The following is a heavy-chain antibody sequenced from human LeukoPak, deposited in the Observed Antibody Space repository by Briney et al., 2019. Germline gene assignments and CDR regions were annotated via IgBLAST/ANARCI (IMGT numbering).Heavy chain of an antibody. V-gene: IGHV3-7*01. Sequence: GGSLRLSCAASRFTFSSYWMHWVRQAPGKGLEWVANIKQDGSEKYYVDSVKGRFTISRDNAKNSLYLQMNSLRVEDTAVYYCGKSMDVWGQGTMVTASS. CDR1: RFTFSSYW. CDR2: IKQDGSEK. J-gene: IGHJ6*02. CDR3: GKSMDV.